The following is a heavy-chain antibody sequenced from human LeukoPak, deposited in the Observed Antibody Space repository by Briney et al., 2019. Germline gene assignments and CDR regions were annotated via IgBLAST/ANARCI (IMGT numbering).Heavy chain of an antibody. V-gene: IGHV5-51*01. CDR3: ARRDYGDYLYNWFDP. J-gene: IGHJ5*02. Sequence: GESLKISCKGSGYSFTSYWIGWVRQMPGKGLEWMGIIYPGDSDTRYSPSFQGRVTISADKSISTAYLQWSSLKASDTAMYYCARRDYGDYLYNWFDPWGQGTLVTVSS. D-gene: IGHD4-17*01. CDR1: GYSFTSYW. CDR2: IYPGDSDT.